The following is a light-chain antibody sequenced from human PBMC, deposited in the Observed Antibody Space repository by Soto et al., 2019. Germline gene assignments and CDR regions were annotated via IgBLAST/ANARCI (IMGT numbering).Light chain of an antibody. CDR3: QQYNSYWT. V-gene: IGKV1-5*03. CDR1: QSSSTW. J-gene: IGKJ1*01. CDR2: EAS. Sequence: DIQMTQSPSTLSASVGDRVTITCRASQSSSTWLAWYQQKPGKAPKLLIYEASSLGSGVPSRFSGSGSGTEFTLTISSLQPDDFATYYCQQYNSYWTFGQGTKVEIK.